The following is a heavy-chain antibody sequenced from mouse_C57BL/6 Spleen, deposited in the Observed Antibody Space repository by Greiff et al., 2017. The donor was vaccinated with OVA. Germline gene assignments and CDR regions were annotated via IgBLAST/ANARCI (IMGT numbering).Heavy chain of an antibody. V-gene: IGHV1-15*01. D-gene: IGHD1-1*01. CDR1: GYTFTDYE. J-gene: IGHJ2*01. Sequence: QVHVKQSGAELVRPGASVTLSCKASGYTFTDYEMHWVKQTPVHGLEWIGAIDPETGGTAYNQKFKGKAILTADKSSSTAYMELRSLTSEDSAVYYCTEGDYYGSSPYYFDYWGQGTTLTVSS. CDR3: TEGDYYGSSPYYFDY. CDR2: IDPETGGT.